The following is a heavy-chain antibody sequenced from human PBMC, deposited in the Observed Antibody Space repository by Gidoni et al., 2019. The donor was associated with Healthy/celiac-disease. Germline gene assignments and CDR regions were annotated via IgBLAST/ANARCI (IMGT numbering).Heavy chain of an antibody. V-gene: IGHV1-2*02. CDR3: ARGYYDSSGGYFDY. D-gene: IGHD3-22*01. CDR1: GYNFTGYY. Sequence: QVQLVQSGAEVQKPGASVTVSCKASGYNFTGYYMPWVRQAPGQGLEWMGWINHNSGGTNYAQKFQGRVTMTRDTSISTAYMELSRLRSDDTAVYYCARGYYDSSGGYFDYWGQGTLVTVSS. J-gene: IGHJ4*02. CDR2: INHNSGGT.